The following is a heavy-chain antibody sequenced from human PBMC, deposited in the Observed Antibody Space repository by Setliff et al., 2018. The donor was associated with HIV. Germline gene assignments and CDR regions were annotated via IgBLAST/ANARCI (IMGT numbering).Heavy chain of an antibody. V-gene: IGHV4-38-2*02. CDR1: GYSISNGYY. CDR3: ARDSGTTVGATGPGY. CDR2: IYQTGNT. Sequence: SETLSLTCSVSGYSISNGYYWGWIRQPPGKGLAWVGTIYQTGNTYYSPSIKSRVTVSMDMSRNQFSVKLNSANAADTAVYYCARDSGTTVGATGPGYWGQGTLVTVSS. J-gene: IGHJ4*02. D-gene: IGHD1-26*01.